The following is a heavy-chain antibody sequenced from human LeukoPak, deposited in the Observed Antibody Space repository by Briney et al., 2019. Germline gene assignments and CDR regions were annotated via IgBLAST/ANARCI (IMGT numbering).Heavy chain of an antibody. V-gene: IGHV1-18*01. CDR3: ARDFGTTIFGVNWFDP. D-gene: IGHD3-3*01. CDR1: GYTFTSYG. J-gene: IGHJ5*02. CDR2: ISAYNGNT. Sequence: ASVKVSCKASGYTFTSYGISWVRQAPGQGLEWMGWISAYNGNTNYAQKLQGRVTMTTDTSTSKAYMELRSLRSDDTAVYYCARDFGTTIFGVNWFDPWGQGTLVTVSS.